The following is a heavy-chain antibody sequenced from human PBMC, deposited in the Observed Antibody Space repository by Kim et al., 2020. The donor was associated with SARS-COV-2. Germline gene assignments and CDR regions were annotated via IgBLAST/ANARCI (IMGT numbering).Heavy chain of an antibody. CDR3: ARGGDSGDLLWFGGGRSNNWFDP. V-gene: IGHV4-59*13. CDR1: GGSISSYY. J-gene: IGHJ5*02. CDR2: IYYSGST. D-gene: IGHD3-10*01. Sequence: SETLSLTCTVSGGSISSYYWSWIRQPPGKGLEWIGYIYYSGSTNYNPSLKSRVTISVDTSKNQFSLKLSSVTAADTAVYYCARGGDSGDLLWFGGGRSNNWFDPWGQGTLVTVSS.